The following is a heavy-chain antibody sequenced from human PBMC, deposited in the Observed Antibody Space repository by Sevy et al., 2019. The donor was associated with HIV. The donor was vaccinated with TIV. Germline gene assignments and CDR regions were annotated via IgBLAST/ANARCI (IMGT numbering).Heavy chain of an antibody. CDR1: GFTVSSNY. D-gene: IGHD2-21*01. J-gene: IGHJ6*02. CDR2: IFSGGST. V-gene: IGHV3-53*01. Sequence: GGSLRLSCAVSGFTVSSNYMTWVRQAPGKGLEWVSVIFSGGSTYYADSVKGRFTISRDNSRNTLSLQMNSLRAEDTAVYYCARGMILVGSWCGMDVWGQGTTVTVSS. CDR3: ARGMILVGSWCGMDV.